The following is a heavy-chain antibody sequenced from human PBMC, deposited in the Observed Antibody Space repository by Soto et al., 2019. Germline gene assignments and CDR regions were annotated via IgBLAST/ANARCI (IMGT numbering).Heavy chain of an antibody. CDR1: GYTFTSYG. J-gene: IGHJ4*02. CDR3: ARVFGGGRPYYFDY. V-gene: IGHV1-18*04. Sequence: ASVNVSCKASGYTFTSYGISWVRQAPGQRLEWMGWISAYNGNTNYAQKLQGRVTMTTDTSTSTAYMELRSLRSDDTAVYYCARVFGGGRPYYFDYWGQGTLVTVSS. CDR2: ISAYNGNT. D-gene: IGHD3-10*02.